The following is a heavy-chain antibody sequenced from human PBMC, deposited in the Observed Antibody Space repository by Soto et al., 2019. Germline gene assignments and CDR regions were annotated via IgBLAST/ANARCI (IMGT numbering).Heavy chain of an antibody. CDR2: ISAYNGNT. CDR3: AVLSDDYGYAFDI. V-gene: IGHV1-18*01. D-gene: IGHD4-17*01. Sequence: ASVKVSCKASGYTFTSYGISWVRQAPGQGLEWMGWISAYNGNTNYAQKLQGRVTMTTDTSTSTAYMELRSLRSDDTAVYYCAVLSDDYGYAFDIWGQGTMVNVSS. CDR1: GYTFTSYG. J-gene: IGHJ3*02.